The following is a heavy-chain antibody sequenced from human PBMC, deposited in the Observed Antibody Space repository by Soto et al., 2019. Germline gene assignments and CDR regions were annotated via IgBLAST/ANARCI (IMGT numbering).Heavy chain of an antibody. Sequence: EVQLVQSGAEVKKPGESLRISCKGSGYSFTSYWISWVRQMPGKGLEWMGRIDPSDSYTNXSPSFQGHVTISADKSXXXXXXXXXSLXXSXTAXYYCARLSYYDYWGQGTLVTVSS. V-gene: IGHV5-10-1*01. J-gene: IGHJ4*02. CDR2: IDPSDSYT. CDR3: ARLSYYDY. CDR1: GYSFTSYW. D-gene: IGHD5-18*01.